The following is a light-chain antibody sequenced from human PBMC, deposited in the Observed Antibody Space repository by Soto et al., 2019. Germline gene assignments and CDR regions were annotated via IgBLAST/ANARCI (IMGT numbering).Light chain of an antibody. CDR3: QQYNTLPLT. CDR2: DAS. V-gene: IGKV1-33*01. Sequence: DIQMTQSPSPVSASVGDRVTITCQASQAITIHLNWFQQKPGKAPKLLIFDASNLETGVPSRFSGSGSGTDFTVTINSLQPEDIATYYCQQYNTLPLTFGGGTKVEIK. J-gene: IGKJ4*01. CDR1: QAITIH.